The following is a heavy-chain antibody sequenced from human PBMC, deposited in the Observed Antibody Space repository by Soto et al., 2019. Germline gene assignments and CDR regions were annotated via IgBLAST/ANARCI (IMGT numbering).Heavy chain of an antibody. J-gene: IGHJ3*02. CDR3: ARDRGSGSYNDVFEI. V-gene: IGHV3-33*01. CDR1: GFTFSSYG. Sequence: GGSLRLSCAASGFTFSSYGMHWVRQAPGKGLEWVAVIWYDGSNKYYADSVKGRFTISRDNSKNTLYLQMNSLRAEDTAVYYCARDRGSGSYNDVFEIWGQGTMVTVSS. CDR2: IWYDGSNK. D-gene: IGHD1-26*01.